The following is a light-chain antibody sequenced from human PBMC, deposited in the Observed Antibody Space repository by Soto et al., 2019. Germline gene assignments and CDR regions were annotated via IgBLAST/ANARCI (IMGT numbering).Light chain of an antibody. CDR2: AAS. CDR1: QSISSTY. V-gene: IGKV3-20*01. J-gene: IGKJ2*01. Sequence: SVLTQSPGTLSLSPGEGATLSCRTSQSISSTYLAWYQQRRGQAPSLLIYAASIRATGIPDRFSGSGSGTDFTLTISRLEPEDFAVYYCQQYFGSPYTFGQGTKLEIK. CDR3: QQYFGSPYT.